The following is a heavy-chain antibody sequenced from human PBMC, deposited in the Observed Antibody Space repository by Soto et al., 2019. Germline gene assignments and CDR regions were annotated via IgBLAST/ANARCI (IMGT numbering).Heavy chain of an antibody. V-gene: IGHV3-33*01. D-gene: IGHD3-22*01. CDR3: ARDGLYYDTSGYYDAGGIFDY. J-gene: IGHJ4*02. Sequence: HPGGSLRLSCAASGFTFSNYGLHWVRQAPGKGLEWVAVIWSDGSDSSYADSVKGRFTISRDNFKNTLYLQMNSLRAEDTAVYYCARDGLYYDTSGYYDAGGIFDYWGQGTLVTVSS. CDR2: IWSDGSDS. CDR1: GFTFSNYG.